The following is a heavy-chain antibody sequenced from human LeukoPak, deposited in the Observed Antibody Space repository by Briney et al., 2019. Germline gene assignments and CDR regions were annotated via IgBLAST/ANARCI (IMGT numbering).Heavy chain of an antibody. D-gene: IGHD3-16*01. CDR2: INHNGNVN. Sequence: PGGSLRLSCVASGFTFSSSWMSWARPAPGKGLEWVASINHNGNVNYYVDSVKGRFTISRDNAKNSLYLQMSNLRAEDTAVYFCARGGGLDVWGQGATVTVSS. CDR1: GFTFSSSW. CDR3: ARGGGLDV. V-gene: IGHV3-7*03. J-gene: IGHJ6*02.